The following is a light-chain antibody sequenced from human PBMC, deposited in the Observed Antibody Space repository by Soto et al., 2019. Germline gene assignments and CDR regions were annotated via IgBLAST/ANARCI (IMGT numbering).Light chain of an antibody. CDR1: SSDVGSSNL. CDR2: EVS. V-gene: IGLV2-23*02. Sequence: QSVLTQPASVSGSPGQSITFSCTGTSSDVGSSNLVSWYQQHPGKAPKLLIYEVSKRPSGVSNRFSGSKSGNTASLTISGLQAEDEADYYCCSYAGSSTHVFGTRTKLTVL. CDR3: CSYAGSSTHV. J-gene: IGLJ1*01.